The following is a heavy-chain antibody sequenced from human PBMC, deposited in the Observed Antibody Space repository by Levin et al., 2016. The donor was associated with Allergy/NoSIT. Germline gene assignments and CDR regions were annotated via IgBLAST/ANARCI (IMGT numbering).Heavy chain of an antibody. CDR3: ARGTYGSGSGSFLYGMDV. CDR2: IYYSGST. Sequence: SETLSLTCTVSGGSISSSSYYWGWIRQPPGKGLEWIGSIYYSGSTYYNPSLKSRVTISVDTSKNQFSLKLSSVTAADTAVYYCARGTYGSGSGSFLYGMDVWGQGTTVTVSS. V-gene: IGHV4-39*07. J-gene: IGHJ6*02. D-gene: IGHD3-10*01. CDR1: GGSISSSSYY.